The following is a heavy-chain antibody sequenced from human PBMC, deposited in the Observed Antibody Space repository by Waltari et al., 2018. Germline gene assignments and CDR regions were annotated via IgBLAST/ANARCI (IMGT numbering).Heavy chain of an antibody. CDR3: ATALGDSSSASRPFDF. CDR1: GYTFSDSS. Sequence: EVQLLQSGAELKEPGTTVRISCKVSGYTFSDSSIHWVQKAPGKARRWMGLVESEDGETIYADNFQGRVTISADTSTDTAFMELSSLRSEDTAVFYCATALGDSSSASRPFDFWGQGTMITVSS. CDR2: VESEDGET. J-gene: IGHJ3*01. V-gene: IGHV1-69-2*01. D-gene: IGHD6-19*01.